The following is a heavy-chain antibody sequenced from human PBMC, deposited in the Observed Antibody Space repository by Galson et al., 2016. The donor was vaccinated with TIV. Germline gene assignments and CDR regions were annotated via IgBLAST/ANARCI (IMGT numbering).Heavy chain of an antibody. CDR2: SSYDGSNE. J-gene: IGHJ4*02. D-gene: IGHD3-22*01. V-gene: IGHV3-30*18. CDR3: AKDRPGRSGYYCPSGYYFELDS. CDR1: GFTFNSNG. Sequence: SLRLSCAASGFTFNSNGIHWVRQAPGKGLEWVAVSSYDGSNEYYADSVKGRFTVSRDNSKNTLYLQMNRLTPEDTALYYCAKDRPGRSGYYCPSGYYFELDSWGQGTLVTVS.